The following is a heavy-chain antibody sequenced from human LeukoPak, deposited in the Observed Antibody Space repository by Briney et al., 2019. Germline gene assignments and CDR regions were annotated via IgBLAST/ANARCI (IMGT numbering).Heavy chain of an antibody. D-gene: IGHD5-24*01. CDR2: IIPIFGTA. V-gene: IGHV1-69*13. Sequence: ASVKVSCKASGGTFSSYAISWVRQAPGQGLEWMGGIIPIFGTANYAQKFQGRVTITADESTSTAYMEPSSLRSEDTAVYYCARRENVEMATITGLYYYYMDVWGKGTTVTVSS. CDR3: ARRENVEMATITGLYYYYMDV. J-gene: IGHJ6*03. CDR1: GGTFSSYA.